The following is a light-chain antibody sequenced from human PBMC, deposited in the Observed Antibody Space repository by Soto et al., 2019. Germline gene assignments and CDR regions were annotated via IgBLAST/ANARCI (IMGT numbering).Light chain of an antibody. J-gene: IGKJ2*01. V-gene: IGKV3-20*01. CDR1: QSVSSSY. CDR2: GAS. Sequence: EIVLTQSPGTLSLSPGERATLSCRASQSVSSSYLAWYQQKPGQAPSLLIYGASSRATGIPDRFSGSGSRTDFTLTISRLEPEDVAVYYCQQWSTFGKGTKLEIK. CDR3: QQWST.